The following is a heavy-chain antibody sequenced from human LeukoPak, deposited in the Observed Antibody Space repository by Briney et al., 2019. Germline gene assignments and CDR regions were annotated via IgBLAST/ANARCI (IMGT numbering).Heavy chain of an antibody. CDR2: ISYDGSNK. CDR3: AREVLLWFGEFDY. D-gene: IGHD3-10*01. V-gene: IGHV3-30-3*01. J-gene: IGHJ4*02. CDR1: GFTFSSYA. Sequence: GRSLRLSCAASGFTFSSYAMHWVRQAPGKGLXXXAVISYDGSNKYYADSVKGRFTISRDNSKNTLYLQMNSLRAEDTAVYYCAREVLLWFGEFDYWGQGTLVTVSS.